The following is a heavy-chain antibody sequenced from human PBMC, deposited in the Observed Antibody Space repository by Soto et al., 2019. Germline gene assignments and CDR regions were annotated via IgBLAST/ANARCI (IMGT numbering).Heavy chain of an antibody. CDR2: ISSSGSTI. J-gene: IGHJ3*02. CDR1: GFTFSDYY. D-gene: IGHD3-3*01. CDR3: ARGDVLRFLEWSIPDAFDI. V-gene: IGHV3-11*01. Sequence: QVQLVEAGGGLGKPGGSLRLSCAASGFTFSDYYMSWIRQAPGKGLEWVSYISSSGSTIYYADSVKGRFTISRDNAKNSLYLQMNSLRAEDTAVYYCARGDVLRFLEWSIPDAFDIWGQGTMVTVSS.